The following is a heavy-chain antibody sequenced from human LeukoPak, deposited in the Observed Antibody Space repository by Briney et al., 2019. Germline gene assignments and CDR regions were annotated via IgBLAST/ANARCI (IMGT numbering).Heavy chain of an antibody. CDR1: GFTFSSYA. D-gene: IGHD6-13*01. CDR3: ARDFMYSISCTGC. Sequence: GGSLRLSCAASGFTFSSYAMHWVRQAPGKGLEWVAVISYDGSNKYYADSVKGRFTISRDNAKNTMYLQMNSLRVEDTAVYYCARDFMYSISCTGCWGQGTLVTVSS. J-gene: IGHJ4*02. V-gene: IGHV3-30*04. CDR2: ISYDGSNK.